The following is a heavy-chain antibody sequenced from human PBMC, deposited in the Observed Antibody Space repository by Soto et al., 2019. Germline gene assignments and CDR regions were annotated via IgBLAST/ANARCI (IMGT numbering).Heavy chain of an antibody. CDR2: INAGNGNT. Sequence: QVQLVQSGAEEKKPGASVKVSCKASGYTFTSYAMHWVRQAPGQRLEWMGWINAGNGNTKCSQKFQGRVTITRDTSGSTAYMELSRLRSEDTAVYYCARSIVVVTALDYWGQGTVVTVSS. CDR3: ARSIVVVTALDY. D-gene: IGHD2-21*02. J-gene: IGHJ4*02. V-gene: IGHV1-3*05. CDR1: GYTFTSYA.